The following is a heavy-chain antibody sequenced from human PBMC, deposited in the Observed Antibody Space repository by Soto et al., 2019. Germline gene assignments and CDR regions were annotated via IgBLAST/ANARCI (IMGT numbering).Heavy chain of an antibody. CDR3: ARDKGGEDGMDV. J-gene: IGHJ6*02. CDR2: IWHDGIKK. CDR1: GFTFSNYG. D-gene: IGHD3-10*01. V-gene: IGHV3-33*01. Sequence: PGGSLRLSCAASGFTFSNYGMHWVRQAPGKGLEWVAVIWHDGIKKYYADSVKGRFTISRDNSKNTLYMQMDSLRAEDTAVYFCARDKGGEDGMDVWGQGTTVTVSS.